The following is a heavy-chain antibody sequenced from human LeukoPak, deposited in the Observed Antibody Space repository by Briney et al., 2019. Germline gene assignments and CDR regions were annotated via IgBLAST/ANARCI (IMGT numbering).Heavy chain of an antibody. CDR2: IYYSGST. V-gene: IGHV4-39*01. Sequence: SETLSLTCTVSGGSISSSSYYWGWIRQPPGKGLEWIGSIYYSGSTYYNPSLKSRVTISVDTSKNQFSLKLSSVTAADTAVYYCARQARGPPTLYFDYWGQGTLVTVSS. CDR1: GGSISSSSYY. CDR3: ARQARGPPTLYFDY. D-gene: IGHD3-10*01. J-gene: IGHJ4*02.